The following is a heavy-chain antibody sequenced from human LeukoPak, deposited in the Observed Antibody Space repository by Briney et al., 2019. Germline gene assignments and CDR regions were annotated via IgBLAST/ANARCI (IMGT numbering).Heavy chain of an antibody. CDR2: ISSTGGTI. D-gene: IGHD3-10*01. Sequence: GGSLRLSCAASGFTFSSNSMNWVRQAPGKGLEWVSYISSTGGTIYYADSVKGRFTISRDNAKNSLYLQMNSLRAEDTAVYYCARDVGSGSPDDAFDIWGQGTMVTVSS. V-gene: IGHV3-48*04. CDR1: GFTFSSNS. CDR3: ARDVGSGSPDDAFDI. J-gene: IGHJ3*02.